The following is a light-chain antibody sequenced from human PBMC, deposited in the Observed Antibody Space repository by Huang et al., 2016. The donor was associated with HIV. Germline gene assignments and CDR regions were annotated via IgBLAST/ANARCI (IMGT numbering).Light chain of an antibody. Sequence: DIVLTQSPGTLSLSPGDRATLSCRASQSVSGNYFAWYQQKPGQAPRLLMYGGSRRAAGIPDRFSGSGSGTDFTLTISRLEPEDFAVYYCQQYGSSLPYTFGQGTKLEIK. CDR1: QSVSGNY. CDR2: GGS. J-gene: IGKJ2*01. V-gene: IGKV3-20*01. CDR3: QQYGSSLPYT.